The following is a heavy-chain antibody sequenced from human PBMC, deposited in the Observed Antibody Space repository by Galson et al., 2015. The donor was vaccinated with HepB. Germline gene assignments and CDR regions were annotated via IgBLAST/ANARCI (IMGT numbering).Heavy chain of an antibody. CDR3: ARDHAGYSYGYFRDCGMDV. D-gene: IGHD5-18*01. CDR1: GFTFSSYG. V-gene: IGHV3-33*01. CDR2: IWYDGSNK. Sequence: SLRLSCAASGFTFSSYGMHWVRQAPGKGLEWVAVIWYDGSNKYYADSVKGRFTISRDNSKNTLYLQMNSLRAEDTAVYYCARDHAGYSYGYFRDCGMDVWGQGTTVTVSS. J-gene: IGHJ6*02.